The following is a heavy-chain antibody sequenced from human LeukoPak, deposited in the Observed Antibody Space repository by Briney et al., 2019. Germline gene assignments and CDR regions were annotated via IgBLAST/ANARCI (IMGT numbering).Heavy chain of an antibody. J-gene: IGHJ4*02. V-gene: IGHV3-21*01. Sequence: GGSLRLSSAASGFTFSSYSMNWVRQAPGEGLEWVSSMSSSSSYIYYADSVKGRFTISRDNAKNSLYLQVNSLRAEDTAVYYCARDPFPYCSDGSCYSPLDYWGLGTLVTVSS. CDR3: ARDPFPYCSDGSCYSPLDY. D-gene: IGHD2-15*01. CDR1: GFTFSSYS. CDR2: MSSSSSYI.